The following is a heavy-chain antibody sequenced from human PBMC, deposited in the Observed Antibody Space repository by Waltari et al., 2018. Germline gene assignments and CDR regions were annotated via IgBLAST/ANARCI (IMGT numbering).Heavy chain of an antibody. J-gene: IGHJ6*03. CDR2: INDRRNT. Sequence: QVQIQQWGAGLLKPSETLSLTCGVSGGSLSGHYWTWIRQSPGKGLEWIGEINDRRNTNYAPSLKSRVTISLDTSKNQFSLKLTAVTAADTAIYYCARGHNYYGSGNFYYYYYYMDVWGTGTAVTVSS. CDR1: GGSLSGHY. V-gene: IGHV4-34*01. CDR3: ARGHNYYGSGNFYYYYYYMDV. D-gene: IGHD3-10*01.